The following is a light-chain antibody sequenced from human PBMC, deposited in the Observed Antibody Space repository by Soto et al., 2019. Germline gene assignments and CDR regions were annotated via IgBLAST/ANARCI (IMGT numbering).Light chain of an antibody. Sequence: QSVLTQPPSASGSPGQSVTISCTGTSSDVGGYNYVSWYQQHPGKAPKLMIYEVSKRPSGVPDRFSGSKSGNTASLTVSGLQAEDEADYYCSSYEATYNLRVFGGGTKLTV. CDR2: EVS. V-gene: IGLV2-8*01. J-gene: IGLJ3*02. CDR3: SSYEATYNLRV. CDR1: SSDVGGYNY.